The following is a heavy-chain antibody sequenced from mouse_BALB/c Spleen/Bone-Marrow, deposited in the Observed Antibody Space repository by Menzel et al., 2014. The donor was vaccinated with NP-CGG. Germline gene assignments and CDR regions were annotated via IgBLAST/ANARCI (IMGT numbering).Heavy chain of an antibody. CDR3: ARREDYDLDY. CDR1: GYAFTNYL. D-gene: IGHD2-4*01. J-gene: IGHJ2*01. Sequence: VQLQQSGVELVRPGTSVKVSCKASGYAFTNYLIEWVKQRPGQGLEWIGVINPGSGGTNYNEKFKGKATLTADKSSSTAYMQLSSLTSDDSAVYFCARREDYDLDYWGQGTTLTVSS. CDR2: INPGSGGT. V-gene: IGHV1-54*01.